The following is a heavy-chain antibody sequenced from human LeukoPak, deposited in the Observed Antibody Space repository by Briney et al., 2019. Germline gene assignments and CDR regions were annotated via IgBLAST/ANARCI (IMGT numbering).Heavy chain of an antibody. V-gene: IGHV3-23*01. Sequence: PGGSLRLSCAASGFTFSSYAMSWVRQAPGKGLELVSAISGSGGSTYYADSVKGRFTISRDNSKNTLYLQMNSLRAEDTAVYYCAKRGQRPGATSDYYYGMDVWGQGTTVTVSS. J-gene: IGHJ6*02. CDR1: GFTFSSYA. CDR2: ISGSGGST. CDR3: AKRGQRPGATSDYYYGMDV. D-gene: IGHD1-26*01.